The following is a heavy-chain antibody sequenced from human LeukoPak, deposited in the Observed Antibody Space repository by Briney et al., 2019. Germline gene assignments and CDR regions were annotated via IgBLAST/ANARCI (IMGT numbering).Heavy chain of an antibody. CDR3: ARSFYECSGYYFNWFDP. CDR2: IYYSGST. CDR1: GGSISSYY. V-gene: IGHV4-59*01. Sequence: SETLSLTCTVSGGSISSYYWSWIRQPPGKGLEWIGYIYYSGSTNYNPSLKSRVTISVDTSKNQFSLRLSSVTAADTAVYYCARSFYECSGYYFNWFDPWGQGTLVTVSS. J-gene: IGHJ5*02. D-gene: IGHD3-22*01.